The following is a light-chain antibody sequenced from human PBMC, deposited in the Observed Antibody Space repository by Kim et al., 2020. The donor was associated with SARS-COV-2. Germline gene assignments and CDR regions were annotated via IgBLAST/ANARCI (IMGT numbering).Light chain of an antibody. CDR1: QSISSW. J-gene: IGKJ1*01. CDR3: QQYNSWWT. V-gene: IGKV1-5*03. CDR2: KAS. Sequence: DIQMTQSPSTLSASVGDRVTITCRASQSISSWLAWYHQKPGKAPKLLIYKASSLESGVPSRFSGSGSGTEFTLTISSLQPDDFATYYCQQYNSWWTFGQGTKVDIK.